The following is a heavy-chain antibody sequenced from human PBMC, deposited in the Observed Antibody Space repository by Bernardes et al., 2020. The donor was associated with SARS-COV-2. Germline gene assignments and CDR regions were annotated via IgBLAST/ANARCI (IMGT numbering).Heavy chain of an antibody. CDR2: IIPLLGTT. Sequence: SVKVSCKASGGTFNSYTTNWVRQAPGQGLEWMGRIIPLLGTTNYAQNFQGRVTITADKSTSTAYMELTSLKSDDTAVYFCARAEWELSGLDYWGQGTLVIVSS. V-gene: IGHV1-69*08. J-gene: IGHJ4*02. CDR1: GGTFNSYT. CDR3: ARAEWELSGLDY. D-gene: IGHD1-26*01.